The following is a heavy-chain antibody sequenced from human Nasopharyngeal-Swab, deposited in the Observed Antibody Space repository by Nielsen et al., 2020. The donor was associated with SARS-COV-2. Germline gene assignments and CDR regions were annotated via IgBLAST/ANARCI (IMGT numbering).Heavy chain of an antibody. D-gene: IGHD1-26*01. J-gene: IGHJ4*02. Sequence: GGSLRLSCAASGSTFSSYWMTWVRQAPGKGLEWVSYISSGSSSSSTIYYADSVKGRFTISRDNAKNSLYLQMHSLRDEDTAVYYCARVGGAHYFDYWGQGTLVTVSS. CDR2: ISSGSSSSSTI. CDR1: GSTFSSYW. CDR3: ARVGGAHYFDY. V-gene: IGHV3-48*02.